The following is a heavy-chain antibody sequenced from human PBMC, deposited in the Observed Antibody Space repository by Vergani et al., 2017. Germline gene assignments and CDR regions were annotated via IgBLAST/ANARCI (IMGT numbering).Heavy chain of an antibody. Sequence: QVQLQESGPGLVKPSETLSLTCTVSGGSISSYYWSWIRQPAGKGLEWIGRIYTSGSTNYNPSLKSRVTMSVDTSKNQFSLKLSSVTATDTAVYYCARGGITMVRGVNWFDPWGKGTLVTVSS. V-gene: IGHV4-4*07. D-gene: IGHD3-10*01. J-gene: IGHJ5*02. CDR1: GGSISSYY. CDR2: IYTSGST. CDR3: ARGGITMVRGVNWFDP.